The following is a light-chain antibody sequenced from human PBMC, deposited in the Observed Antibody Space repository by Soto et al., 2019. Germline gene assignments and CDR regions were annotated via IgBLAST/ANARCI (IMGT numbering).Light chain of an antibody. J-gene: IGLJ1*01. Sequence: QSALTQPASVSGSPGQSITISCTGTISDVGGYNYVSWYQQHPGKAPKLIIYEVRNRPSGVSNRFSGSKSGNTASLTISGLQAEDEADYYCSSYSSTTLVFGTGTKLTVL. CDR1: ISDVGGYNY. CDR3: SSYSSTTLV. V-gene: IGLV2-14*01. CDR2: EVR.